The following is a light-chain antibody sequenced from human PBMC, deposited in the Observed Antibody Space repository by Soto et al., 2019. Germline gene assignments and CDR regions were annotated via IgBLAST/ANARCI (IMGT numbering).Light chain of an antibody. Sequence: QSALTQPRAVSGSRGQPVTISCTGISSDVGGYVYVSWYQQQPGKAPHLIIYDVNKRPSGIPHRFSSSNSGNTASLTISGLQEEDEAEYDCWSYGGSCTPEVVGGWTTLT. CDR2: DVN. V-gene: IGLV2-11*01. J-gene: IGLJ2*01. CDR3: WSYGGSCTPEV. CDR1: SSDVGGYVY.